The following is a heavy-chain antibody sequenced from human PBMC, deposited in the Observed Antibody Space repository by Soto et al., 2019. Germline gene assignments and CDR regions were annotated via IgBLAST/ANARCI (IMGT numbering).Heavy chain of an antibody. Sequence: PGGPLRLSCAASGFTFKTYTMNWVRQAPGQGLEWVSAIIGSGTDTYYADSVKGRFTISRDNSKNTLYLLMNSLRAEDTAVYYCAKGSSGHYDSLDYWGQGTQVTVSS. J-gene: IGHJ4*02. CDR2: IIGSGTDT. CDR3: AKGSSGHYDSLDY. CDR1: GFTFKTYT. D-gene: IGHD3-22*01. V-gene: IGHV3-23*01.